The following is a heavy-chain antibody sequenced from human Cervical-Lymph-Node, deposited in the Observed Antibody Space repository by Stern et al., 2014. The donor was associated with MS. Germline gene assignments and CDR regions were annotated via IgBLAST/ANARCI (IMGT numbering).Heavy chain of an antibody. J-gene: IGHJ5*02. V-gene: IGHV4-34*01. CDR3: ARGRFGAAAGRNWFDP. Sequence: QVQLQQWGAGLLKPSETLSLTCAVYGGSFSGYYWSWIRQPPGKGLEWIGEINHSGSTNYNPSLKSRVTISVDTSKNQFSLKLSSVTAADTAVYYCARGRFGAAAGRNWFDPWGQGTLVTVSS. CDR2: INHSGST. D-gene: IGHD6-13*01. CDR1: GGSFSGYY.